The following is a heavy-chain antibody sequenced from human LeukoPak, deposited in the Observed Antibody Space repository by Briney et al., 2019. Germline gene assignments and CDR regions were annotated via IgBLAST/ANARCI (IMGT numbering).Heavy chain of an antibody. V-gene: IGHV3-74*01. Sequence: GGSLRLSCAASGFTFSSYWMHWVRQAPGKGLVWVSRINSDGSSTSYADSVRGRFTISRDNAKNTLYLQMNSLRAEDTAVYYCERKIMVVFPAAINWSPPWGQGPLVPVSS. CDR2: INSDGSST. D-gene: IGHD2-2*02. CDR3: ERKIMVVFPAAINWSPP. J-gene: IGHJ5*02. CDR1: GFTFSSYW.